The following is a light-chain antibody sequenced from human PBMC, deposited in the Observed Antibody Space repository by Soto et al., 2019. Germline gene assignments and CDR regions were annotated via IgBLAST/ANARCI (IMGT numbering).Light chain of an antibody. J-gene: IGKJ5*01. V-gene: IGKV3-15*01. CDR3: QQYNQWPIT. Sequence: IMMTQSPSTLTVSPGERATLSCRASQSAGTNLAWYQQKPGQAPRLLIHGAFTRATGIPARFSGSGSGTEFTLTISSLPSEDFAVFYCQQYNQWPITFGQGTRLEIK. CDR2: GAF. CDR1: QSAGTN.